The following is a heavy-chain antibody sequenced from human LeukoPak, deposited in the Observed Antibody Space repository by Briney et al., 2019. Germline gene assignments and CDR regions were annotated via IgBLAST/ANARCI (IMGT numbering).Heavy chain of an antibody. Sequence: GGSLSLSCAASGFTFSSYGMHWVRQAPGKGLEWVAVIWYDGSNKYYADSVKGRFTISRDNSKNTLYLQVNSLRAEDTAVYYCARDTDLGYGDYGGIDYWGQGTLVTVSS. CDR2: IWYDGSNK. CDR3: ARDTDLGYGDYGGIDY. V-gene: IGHV3-33*01. D-gene: IGHD4-17*01. J-gene: IGHJ4*02. CDR1: GFTFSSYG.